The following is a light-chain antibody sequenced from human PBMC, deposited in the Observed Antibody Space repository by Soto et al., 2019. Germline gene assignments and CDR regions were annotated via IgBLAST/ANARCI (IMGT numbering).Light chain of an antibody. J-gene: IGLJ1*01. V-gene: IGLV2-14*01. CDR2: AGS. Sequence: QSVLTQLASVSGSPGQSMTISCTGTASDVGGYNYVSGYQQHPGKAPKLRIHAGSNRPSGISSRFSGSNSGNTASPTISGLQSEDEADYFCCSYTSRTTYVFGTGTKVTVL. CDR1: ASDVGGYNY. CDR3: CSYTSRTTYV.